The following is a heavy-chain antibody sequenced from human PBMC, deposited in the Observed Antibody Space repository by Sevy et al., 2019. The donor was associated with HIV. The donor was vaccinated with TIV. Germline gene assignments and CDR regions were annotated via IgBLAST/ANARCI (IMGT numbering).Heavy chain of an antibody. J-gene: IGHJ4*02. CDR3: AKTLQKLPFHPHYFDY. V-gene: IGHV3-23*01. Sequence: GGSLRLSCAASGFTLGSYTMNWVRQAPGEGLEWVASISATGGCTYYVDSVKGRFTISRDVSKGLLYLQMNSLTAEDTAIFYCAKTLQKLPFHPHYFDYWGQGTLVTVSS. CDR1: GFTLGSYT. CDR2: ISATGGCT. D-gene: IGHD2-21*02.